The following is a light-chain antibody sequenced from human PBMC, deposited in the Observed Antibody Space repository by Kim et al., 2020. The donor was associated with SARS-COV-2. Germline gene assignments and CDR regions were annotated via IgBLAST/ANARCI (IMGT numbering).Light chain of an antibody. Sequence: APGKTARINCGGNNIGNKCVHWYQLKPGQAPVLVIYYDSDRPSGIPERFSGSNSGNTATLTISRVEAGDEADYYCQVWDSSSDHRVFGGGTQLTVL. J-gene: IGLJ3*02. CDR3: QVWDSSSDHRV. CDR2: YDS. V-gene: IGLV3-21*04. CDR1: NIGNKC.